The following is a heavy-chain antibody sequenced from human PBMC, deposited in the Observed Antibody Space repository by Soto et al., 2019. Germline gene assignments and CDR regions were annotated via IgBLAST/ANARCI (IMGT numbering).Heavy chain of an antibody. V-gene: IGHV4-39*01. CDR1: GGSISSSSYH. CDR3: ARQGARYSLGNRGGDAFDI. J-gene: IGHJ3*02. CDR2: IYYSGST. Sequence: SETLSLTCTVSGGSISSSSYHWGWIRQPPGKGLEWIGSIYYSGSTYYNPSLKSRVTISVDTSKNQFSLKLSSVTAADTAVYYCARQGARYSLGNRGGDAFDIWGQGTMVTVSS. D-gene: IGHD3-16*01.